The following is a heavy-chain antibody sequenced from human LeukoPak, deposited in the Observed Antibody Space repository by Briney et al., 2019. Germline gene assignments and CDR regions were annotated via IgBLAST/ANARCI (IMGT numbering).Heavy chain of an antibody. CDR1: GFSLDSHW. CDR3: ARGTSSGWPDYLDY. D-gene: IGHD6-19*01. CDR2: INADGQSV. J-gene: IGHJ4*02. V-gene: IGHV3-74*01. Sequence: GGSLRLSCTAPGFSLDSHWMHWVRQVPGKGLVWLSRINADGQSVGYADSVRGRFTISRDNARNTVYLQTNSLRPEDTAVYYCARGTSSGWPDYLDYWGQGTLVSVSS.